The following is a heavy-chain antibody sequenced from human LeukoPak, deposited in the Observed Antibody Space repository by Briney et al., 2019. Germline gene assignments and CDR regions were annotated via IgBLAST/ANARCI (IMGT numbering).Heavy chain of an antibody. Sequence: SETLSLTCAVYGESFSVYYWSWIRHPPGKGLGWIGEINHSGSTNYNPSLKSRVTISVDTSKNQFSLKLSSVTAADTAVYYCARLGVQLWTRGWFDPWGQGTLVTVSS. CDR2: INHSGST. CDR3: ARLGVQLWTRGWFDP. CDR1: GESFSVYY. D-gene: IGHD5-18*01. J-gene: IGHJ5*02. V-gene: IGHV4-34*01.